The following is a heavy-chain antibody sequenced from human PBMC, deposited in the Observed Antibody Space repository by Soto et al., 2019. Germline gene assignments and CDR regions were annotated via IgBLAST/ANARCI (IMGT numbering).Heavy chain of an antibody. D-gene: IGHD1-26*01. Sequence: QVQLVESGGGVVQPGRSLRLSCAASGFTFSSYGMHWVRQAPGKGLEWVAVISYDGSNKYYADSVKGRFTISRDNSKNTLYLKMNSLRAGDTAVYYCAKDMVGARGGFDYWGQGPLVTVSS. V-gene: IGHV3-30*18. J-gene: IGHJ4*02. CDR2: ISYDGSNK. CDR1: GFTFSSYG. CDR3: AKDMVGARGGFDY.